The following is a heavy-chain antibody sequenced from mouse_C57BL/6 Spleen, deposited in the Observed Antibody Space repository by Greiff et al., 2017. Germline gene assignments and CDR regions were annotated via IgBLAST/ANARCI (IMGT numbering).Heavy chain of an antibody. CDR1: GFTFSDYG. J-gene: IGHJ2*01. Sequence: EVKLVESGGGLVKPGGSLKLSCAASGFTFSDYGMHWVRQAPEKGLEWVAYISSGSSTIYYADTVKGRFTISRDNAKNTLFLQMTSLRSEDTAMYYCARTTVVPPYYFDYWGQGTTLTVSS. CDR2: ISSGSSTI. CDR3: ARTTVVPPYYFDY. D-gene: IGHD1-1*01. V-gene: IGHV5-17*01.